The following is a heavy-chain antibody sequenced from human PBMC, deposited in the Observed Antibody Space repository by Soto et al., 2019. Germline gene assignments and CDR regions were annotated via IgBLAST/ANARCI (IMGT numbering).Heavy chain of an antibody. Sequence: GGSLRLSCAASRFTFSSYAVHGVRPSPVKGLEGVAVISYDGSNKYYADSVKGRFTISRDNSKNTLYLQMNSLRAEDTAVYYCARDSFTNYGIVVVIAYYFDYWGQGTLVTVSS. D-gene: IGHD3-22*01. CDR3: ARDSFTNYGIVVVIAYYFDY. CDR2: ISYDGSNK. CDR1: RFTFSSYA. J-gene: IGHJ4*02. V-gene: IGHV3-30-3*01.